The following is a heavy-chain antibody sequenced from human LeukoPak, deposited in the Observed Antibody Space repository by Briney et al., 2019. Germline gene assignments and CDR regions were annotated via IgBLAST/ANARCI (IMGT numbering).Heavy chain of an antibody. D-gene: IGHD6-13*01. CDR2: IIPIFGTA. Sequence: SVKVSCKASGGTFSSYAISWVRQAPGQGLEWMGGIIPIFGTANYAQKFQGRVTITADKATSTAYMELSSLRSEDTAVYYCARSYSSCWFFDYWGQGALVTVSS. CDR3: ARSYSSCWFFDY. V-gene: IGHV1-69*06. CDR1: GGTFSSYA. J-gene: IGHJ4*02.